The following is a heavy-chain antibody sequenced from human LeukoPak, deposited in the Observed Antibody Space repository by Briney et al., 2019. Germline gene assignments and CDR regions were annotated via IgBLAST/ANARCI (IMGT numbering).Heavy chain of an antibody. CDR3: ARDGPQQPTMDNWFDP. V-gene: IGHV1-8*01. CDR2: MNPKSGNT. J-gene: IGHJ5*02. D-gene: IGHD6-13*01. Sequence: ASVKVSCKASGYPFSNYDINWVRQAPGQGLEWMGWMNPKSGNTGYGQKFQGRVTMTRVTSITTVYMELSSLRSEDTAVYYCARDGPQQPTMDNWFDPWGQGTLVTVSS. CDR1: GYPFSNYD.